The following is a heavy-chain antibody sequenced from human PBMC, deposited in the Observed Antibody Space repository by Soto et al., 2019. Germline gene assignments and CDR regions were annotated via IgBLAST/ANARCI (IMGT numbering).Heavy chain of an antibody. CDR2: IDHSGST. CDR3: ARGRVGSSNWYPYYYYGLDV. CDR1: GGSFSPHY. J-gene: IGHJ6*02. Sequence: PSETLSLTCAVSGGSFSPHYWSCLRRSPGKGLEWIDEIDHSGSTNYKPALKSRVTMSVDTSKNQFSLKVTSVTAADTAVYHCARGRVGSSNWYPYYYYGLDVWGQGTPVTVSS. V-gene: IGHV4-34*01. D-gene: IGHD6-13*01.